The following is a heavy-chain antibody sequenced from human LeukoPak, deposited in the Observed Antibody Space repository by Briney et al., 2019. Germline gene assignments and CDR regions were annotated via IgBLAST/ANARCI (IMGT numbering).Heavy chain of an antibody. D-gene: IGHD3-10*01. Sequence: SETLSLTCTVSGGSISSYYWSWIRQPPGKGLEWVGYIYYSGSTNYNPSLKSRVTISVDTSKNQFSLKLSSVTAADTAVYHCARDYGSGRYGFDYGGQGTLVTVSS. J-gene: IGHJ4*02. CDR2: IYYSGST. V-gene: IGHV4-59*01. CDR3: ARDYGSGRYGFDY. CDR1: GGSISSYY.